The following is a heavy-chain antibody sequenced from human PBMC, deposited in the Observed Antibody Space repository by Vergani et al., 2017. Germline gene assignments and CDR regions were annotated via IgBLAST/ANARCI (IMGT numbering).Heavy chain of an antibody. V-gene: IGHV3-33*01. CDR1: GFTFNRYG. CDR2: VLFDGSNE. Sequence: VQLLGSGGGLVQPGRSLRLSCVASGFTFNRYGMQWVRQAPGKGLEWVAYVLFDGSNEYYADSVKGRFIVSRDNSNDALYLQMNSLRTDDTAVYYCARDLAYCHEGSCALWGQGSVVTVSS. CDR3: ARDLAYCHEGSCAL. D-gene: IGHD2-15*01. J-gene: IGHJ4*02.